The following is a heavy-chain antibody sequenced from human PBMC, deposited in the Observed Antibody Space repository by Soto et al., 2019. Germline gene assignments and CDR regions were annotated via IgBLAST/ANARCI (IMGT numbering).Heavy chain of an antibody. D-gene: IGHD6-13*01. Sequence: QLQLQESGPGLVKPSETLSLTCTVSGGSISSSSYYWGWIRQPPGKGLEWIGSIYYSGSTYYNPSLKSRVTISVDTSKNQFSLKLSSVTAADTAVYYCASLVGAAAAFFDYWGQGTLVTVSS. CDR3: ASLVGAAAAFFDY. V-gene: IGHV4-39*01. CDR2: IYYSGST. J-gene: IGHJ4*02. CDR1: GGSISSSSYY.